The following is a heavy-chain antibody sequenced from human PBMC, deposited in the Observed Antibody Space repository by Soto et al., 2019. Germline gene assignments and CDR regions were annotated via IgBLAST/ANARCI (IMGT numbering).Heavy chain of an antibody. CDR3: ARDWNYDSSGPPQGWFGP. CDR2: ISAYNGNT. Sequence: GASVKVSCKASGHTFTSYGISWVRQAPGQGLEWMGWISAYNGNTNYAQKLQGRVTMTTDTSTSTAYMELRSLRSDDTAVYYCARDWNYDSSGPPQGWFGPWGQGTLVTVSS. J-gene: IGHJ5*02. V-gene: IGHV1-18*01. CDR1: GHTFTSYG. D-gene: IGHD3-22*01.